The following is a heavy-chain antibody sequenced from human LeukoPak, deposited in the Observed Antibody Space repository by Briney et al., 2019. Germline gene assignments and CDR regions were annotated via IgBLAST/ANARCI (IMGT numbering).Heavy chain of an antibody. D-gene: IGHD6-19*01. CDR2: IYYSGST. Sequence: SETLSLTCAVYGGSFSGYYWSWIRQPPGKGLEWIGYIYYSGSTNYNPSLKSRVTISVDTSKNQFSLKLSSVTAADTAVYYCARGTLGYSSGWGFDYWGQGTLVTVSS. CDR1: GGSFSGYY. CDR3: ARGTLGYSSGWGFDY. V-gene: IGHV4-59*01. J-gene: IGHJ4*02.